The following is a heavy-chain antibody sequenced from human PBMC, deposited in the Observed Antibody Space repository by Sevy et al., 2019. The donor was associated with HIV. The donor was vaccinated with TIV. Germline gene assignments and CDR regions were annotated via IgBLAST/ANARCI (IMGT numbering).Heavy chain of an antibody. V-gene: IGHV3-15*01. CDR3: TTVAAAGQYDY. Sequence: GESLKISCAASGFSFTNAWMSWVRQAPGKGLEWGGRIKSIPDGGTTDYPAPVKGRFTISRDDSKNTLLLQMNSLEIEDTGVYDRTTVAAAGQYDYWGQGTLVTVSS. J-gene: IGHJ4*02. CDR1: GFSFTNAW. CDR2: IKSIPDGGTT. D-gene: IGHD6-13*01.